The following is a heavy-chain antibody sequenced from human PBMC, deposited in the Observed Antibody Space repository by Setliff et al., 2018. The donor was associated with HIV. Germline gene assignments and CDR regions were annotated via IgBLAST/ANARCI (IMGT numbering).Heavy chain of an antibody. CDR1: GGTFSNYA. D-gene: IGHD2-8*01. CDR2: LIPIVDIT. V-gene: IGHV1-69*10. J-gene: IGHJ3*02. CDR3: AKGPNFEDAFDI. Sequence: SVKVSCKASGGTFSNYAFSWVRQAPGQGLEWMGGLIPIVDITKSTQKFRDRVTFTADESTKTAQMELSGLTFEDTAVYYCAKGPNFEDAFDIWVQGTVVTVSS.